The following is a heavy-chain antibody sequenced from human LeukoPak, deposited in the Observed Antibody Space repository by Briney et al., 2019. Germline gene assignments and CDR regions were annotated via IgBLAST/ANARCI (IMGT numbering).Heavy chain of an antibody. CDR1: GYTFTSYG. Sequence: ASVKVSCKASGYTFTSYGISWVRQAPGQVLEWMGWISAYNGNTNYAQKLQGRVTMTTDTSTSTAYMELRSLRSDDTAVYYCARDRNILEWLLYHYYGMDVWGQGTTVTVSS. CDR2: ISAYNGNT. CDR3: ARDRNILEWLLYHYYGMDV. D-gene: IGHD3-3*01. V-gene: IGHV1-18*01. J-gene: IGHJ6*02.